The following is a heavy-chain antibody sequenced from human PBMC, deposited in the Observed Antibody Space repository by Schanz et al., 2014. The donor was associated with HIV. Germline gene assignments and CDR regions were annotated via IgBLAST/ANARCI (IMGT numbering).Heavy chain of an antibody. J-gene: IGHJ4*02. D-gene: IGHD3-22*01. V-gene: IGHV4-34*01. CDR3: ARDNDPYYYDSSGYYDRLFDY. CDR2: VGHSGST. CDR1: GDSLSDNY. Sequence: QVRLQQWGAGLLKPSETLTLTCAVYGDSLSDNYWTWIRQSPGKGLEWIGEVGHSGSTNYHPSLKSRVTMWVDTSKNQFSLKLVSVTAADTAVYYCARDNDPYYYDSSGYYDRLFDYWGQGTLVTVSS.